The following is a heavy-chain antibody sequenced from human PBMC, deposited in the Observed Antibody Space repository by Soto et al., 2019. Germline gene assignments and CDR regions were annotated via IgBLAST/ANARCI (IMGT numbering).Heavy chain of an antibody. J-gene: IGHJ6*02. Sequence: GGSLRLSCAASGFTFSSYGMHWVRQAPGKGLDWVAVIWYDGSNKYYADSVKGRFTISRDNSKNTLYLQMNSLRAEDTAVYYCARDGEGYGSGSYYYYVMDVWGQGTTVTVSS. V-gene: IGHV3-33*01. CDR1: GFTFSSYG. CDR2: IWYDGSNK. D-gene: IGHD3-10*01. CDR3: ARDGEGYGSGSYYYYVMDV.